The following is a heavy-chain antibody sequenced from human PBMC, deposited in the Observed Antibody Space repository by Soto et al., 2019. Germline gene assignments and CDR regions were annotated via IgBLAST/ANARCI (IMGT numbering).Heavy chain of an antibody. D-gene: IGHD2-8*01. Sequence: SETLSLTCAVYGGSFSGYYWSWIRQPPGKGLEWIGEINHSGSTNYNPSLKSRVTISVDTSKNQFSLNLSSVTAADTAVYYCARGMVYASYGMDVWGQGTTVTVSS. CDR1: GGSFSGYY. V-gene: IGHV4-34*01. J-gene: IGHJ6*02. CDR3: ARGMVYASYGMDV. CDR2: INHSGST.